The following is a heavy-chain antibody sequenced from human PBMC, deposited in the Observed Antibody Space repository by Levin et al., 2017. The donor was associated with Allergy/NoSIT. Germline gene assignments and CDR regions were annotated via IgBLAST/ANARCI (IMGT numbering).Heavy chain of an antibody. CDR1: GGSISSGGYS. CDR3: ARATGHYYGSGSYYKNYYYYYMDV. D-gene: IGHD3-10*01. J-gene: IGHJ6*03. V-gene: IGHV4-30-2*01. CDR2: IYHSGST. Sequence: PSETLSLTCAVSGGSISSGGYSWSWIRQPPGKGLEWIGYIYHSGSTYYNPSLKSRVTISVDRSKNQFSLKLSSVTAADTAVYYCARATGHYYGSGSYYKNYYYYYMDVWGKGTTVTVSS.